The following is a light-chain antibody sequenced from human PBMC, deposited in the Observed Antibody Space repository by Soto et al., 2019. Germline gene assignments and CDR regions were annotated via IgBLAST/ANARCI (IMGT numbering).Light chain of an antibody. J-gene: IGLJ2*01. Sequence: QSLLTQPASVSGSPGQSITISCTTSSSYISSYNYVSWYQQHTGKAPRLIIYDVSSRPSGISNRFSGSKSGNTVSLTISGLQAEDEADYFCSSYTISSTVVFGGGTKVTVL. CDR3: SSYTISSTVV. CDR2: DVS. V-gene: IGLV2-14*03. CDR1: SSYISSYNY.